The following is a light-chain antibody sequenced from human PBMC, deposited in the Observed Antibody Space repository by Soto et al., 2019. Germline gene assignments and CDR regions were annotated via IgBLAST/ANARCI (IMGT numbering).Light chain of an antibody. J-gene: IGKJ1*01. V-gene: IGKV1-39*01. CDR1: QNIHKY. CDR3: QQSFVSPWT. Sequence: DIQMTQSPSSLSASVGDRVTISCRASQNIHKYLNWYQQRPGKAPKLLVYEATSLETGVSSKFSGSGSGTDFTLTINSLQPEDFATYYCQQSFVSPWTFGQGT. CDR2: EAT.